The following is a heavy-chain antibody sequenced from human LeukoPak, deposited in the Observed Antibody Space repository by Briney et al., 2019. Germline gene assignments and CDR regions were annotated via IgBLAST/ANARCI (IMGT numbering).Heavy chain of an antibody. Sequence: GGSLRLSCAASGFTFSSYSMNWVRQAPGKGLEWVSSISSSSSYIYYADSVKGRFTISGDNAADSVYLEMNNLRAEDTAVYYCARDRGGWFAPWGQGTLVTVSS. V-gene: IGHV3-21*01. J-gene: IGHJ5*02. CDR3: ARDRGGWFAP. CDR2: ISSSSSYI. D-gene: IGHD3-16*01. CDR1: GFTFSSYS.